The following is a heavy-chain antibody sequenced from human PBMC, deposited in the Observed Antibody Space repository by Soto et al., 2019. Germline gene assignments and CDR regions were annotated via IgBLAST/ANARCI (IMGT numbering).Heavy chain of an antibody. CDR2: FRTNADGGAT. Sequence: EVQLVESGGGLVKPGGSLRLSCTASGFTFDEAWMTWVRQTPGKGLEWVGRFRTNADGGATDYASPVKGRFTISREDSQNTPYLLMNSLKIEDTGVYYCTTGGSYYDGSGDDSSFDVWGQGTLVAVSS. J-gene: IGHJ4*02. CDR3: TTGGSYYDGSGDDSSFDV. D-gene: IGHD3-22*01. CDR1: GFTFDEAW. V-gene: IGHV3-15*01.